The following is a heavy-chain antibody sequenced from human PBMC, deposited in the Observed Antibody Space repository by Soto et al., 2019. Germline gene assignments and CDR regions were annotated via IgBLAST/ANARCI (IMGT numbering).Heavy chain of an antibody. CDR1: GFTFDNYA. CDR3: AKVRQEYCSGGSCYPLYFDY. CDR2: ISWNSGSI. D-gene: IGHD2-15*01. Sequence: EVQLVESGGGLVQPGRSLRLSCAASGFTFDNYAMHWVRQAPGKGLEWVSGISWNSGSIGYADSVKGRFTISRDNAKNSLYLQMHSLRAEDTALYYCAKVRQEYCSGGSCYPLYFDYWGQGTLVTVSS. V-gene: IGHV3-9*01. J-gene: IGHJ4*02.